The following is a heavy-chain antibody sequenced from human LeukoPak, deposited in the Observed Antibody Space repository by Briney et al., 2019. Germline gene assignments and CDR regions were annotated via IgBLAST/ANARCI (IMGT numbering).Heavy chain of an antibody. J-gene: IGHJ6*04. CDR3: AELGITMIGGV. CDR1: GSTFSSYW. Sequence: GGSLRLSCAASGSTFSSYWMTWVRQAPGKGLEWVANLKQDGSEKYYVDSVKGRFTISRDNAKNSLYLQMNSLRAEDTAVYYCAELGITMIGGVWGKGTTVTISS. D-gene: IGHD3-10*02. V-gene: IGHV3-7*01. CDR2: LKQDGSEK.